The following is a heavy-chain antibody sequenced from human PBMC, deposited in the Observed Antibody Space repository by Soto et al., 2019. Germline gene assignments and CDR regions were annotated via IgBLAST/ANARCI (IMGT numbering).Heavy chain of an antibody. J-gene: IGHJ3*02. D-gene: IGHD3-16*02. CDR3: AREYGWGSYCFNAFDI. Sequence: QVQLQESGPGLVKPSQTLSLTCTVSGGSIGSGGYYWSWIRQHPGKGLEWIGYIYYSGSTYYNPSLKSRVTISVDTSKNQFSLKLNSVTAADTAVYYCAREYGWGSYCFNAFDIWGQGTMVTVSS. V-gene: IGHV4-31*03. CDR2: IYYSGST. CDR1: GGSIGSGGYY.